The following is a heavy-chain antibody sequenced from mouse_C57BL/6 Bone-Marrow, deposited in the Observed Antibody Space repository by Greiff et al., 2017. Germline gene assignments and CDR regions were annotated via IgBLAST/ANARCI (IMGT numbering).Heavy chain of an antibody. D-gene: IGHD2-10*02. J-gene: IGHJ2*01. CDR1: GYTFTDYY. CDR2: INPYNGGT. V-gene: IGHV1-19*01. CDR3: ARVWSLGDY. Sequence: EVQVVESGPVLVKPGASVKMSCKASGYTFTDYYMNWVKQSHGKSLEWIGVINPYNGGTSYNQKFKGKATLTVDKSSSTAYMELNSLTSEDSAVYYCARVWSLGDYWGQGTTLTVSS.